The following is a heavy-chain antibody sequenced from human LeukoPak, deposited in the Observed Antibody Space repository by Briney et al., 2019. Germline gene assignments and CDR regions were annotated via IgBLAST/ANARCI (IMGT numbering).Heavy chain of an antibody. CDR2: ISSSSSTI. D-gene: IGHD3-9*01. Sequence: GGSLRLSCAASGFTFSSYSMNWVRQAPGKGLEWVSYISSSSSTIYYADSVKGRFTISGDNAKNSLYLQMNSLRAEDTAVYYCARDTTLNYDILTGYYVGGYGMDVWGQGTTVTVSS. V-gene: IGHV3-48*01. CDR1: GFTFSSYS. CDR3: ARDTTLNYDILTGYYVGGYGMDV. J-gene: IGHJ6*02.